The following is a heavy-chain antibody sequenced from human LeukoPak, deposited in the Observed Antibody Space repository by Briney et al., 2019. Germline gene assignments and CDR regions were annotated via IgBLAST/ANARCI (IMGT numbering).Heavy chain of an antibody. CDR2: IYPGDSDT. D-gene: IGHD2-21*02. V-gene: IGHV5-51*01. Sequence: GESLKISCKGSGYSFTSYWIGWVRQMPGKGLEWIGIIYPGDSDTRYSPSFQGQVTISADKSISTAYLQWSSLKASDTAMYYCARQGPPAYCGGDCYDKYYFDYWGQGTLVTVSS. CDR1: GYSFTSYW. CDR3: ARQGPPAYCGGDCYDKYYFDY. J-gene: IGHJ4*02.